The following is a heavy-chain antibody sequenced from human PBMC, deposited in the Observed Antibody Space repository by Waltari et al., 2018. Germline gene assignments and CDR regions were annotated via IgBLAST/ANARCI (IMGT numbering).Heavy chain of an antibody. CDR2: SDYSGGT. CDR1: GGSISRYY. V-gene: IGHV4-59*01. D-gene: IGHD2-2*01. J-gene: IGHJ6*02. Sequence: QVQLQDSVPGLAKPSEPLSLPCTVAGGSISRYYWRWIRQPPGTGPGWLGDSDYSGGTDSNPARTSRVTISVDTSKNQVGRELRSVTAAGTAVYYCAREVSWSSTSRYDAGEEDYCDYGMDVWGQGTTVTVAS. CDR3: AREVSWSSTSRYDAGEEDYCDYGMDV.